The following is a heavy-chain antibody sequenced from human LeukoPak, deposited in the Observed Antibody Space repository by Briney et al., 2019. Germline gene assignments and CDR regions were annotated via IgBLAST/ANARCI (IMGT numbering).Heavy chain of an antibody. CDR1: GYTFTSYA. Sequence: PGASVKVSCKASGYTFTSYAMHWVRQAPGQRLEWMGWINAGNGNTKYSQNFQGRVTITRDTSASTAYMELSSLTSEDTAVYYCAREDIVVVVADKGIDYWGQGTLVTFSS. D-gene: IGHD2-15*01. J-gene: IGHJ4*02. V-gene: IGHV1-3*01. CDR3: AREDIVVVVADKGIDY. CDR2: INAGNGNT.